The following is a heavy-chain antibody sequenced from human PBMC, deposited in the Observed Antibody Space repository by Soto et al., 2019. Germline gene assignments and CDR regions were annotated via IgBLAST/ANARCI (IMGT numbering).Heavy chain of an antibody. CDR3: AREYVYCSSTSCYTTQTYFDY. V-gene: IGHV4-31*03. J-gene: IGHJ4*02. D-gene: IGHD2-2*02. Sequence: LSLTCTVSGGSISSGGYYWSWIRQHPGKGLEWIGYIYYSGSTYYNPSLKSRVTISVDTSKNQFSLKLSSVTAADTAVYYCAREYVYCSSTSCYTTQTYFDYWGQGTLVTVSS. CDR1: GGSISSGGYY. CDR2: IYYSGST.